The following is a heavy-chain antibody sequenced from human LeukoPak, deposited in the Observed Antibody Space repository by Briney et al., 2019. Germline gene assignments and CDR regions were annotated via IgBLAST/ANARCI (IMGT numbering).Heavy chain of an antibody. CDR1: GFSFSSYG. Sequence: GGSLRLSCAVSGFSFSSYGMSWVRQAPGKGLEWVGRIKSKTDGGTTDYAAPVKGRFTISRDDSKNTLCLQMNSLKTEDTAVYYCTTAYDSGYPRYYFDYWGQGTLVTVSS. J-gene: IGHJ4*02. V-gene: IGHV3-15*01. CDR3: TTAYDSGYPRYYFDY. CDR2: IKSKTDGGTT. D-gene: IGHD5-12*01.